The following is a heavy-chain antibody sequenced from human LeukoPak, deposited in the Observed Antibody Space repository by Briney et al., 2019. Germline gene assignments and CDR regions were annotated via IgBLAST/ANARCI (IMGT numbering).Heavy chain of an antibody. Sequence: SSVKVSCKASGYTFTGYYIHWVRQAPGQGLEWMGWINPNSGGTDYAQKFQGRVTMTRDTSISTAYMELSRLTSDDTAVYYCARLRDPEAWGQGTLVTVSS. CDR1: GYTFTGYY. CDR3: ARLRDPEA. V-gene: IGHV1-2*02. CDR2: INPNSGGT. J-gene: IGHJ5*02.